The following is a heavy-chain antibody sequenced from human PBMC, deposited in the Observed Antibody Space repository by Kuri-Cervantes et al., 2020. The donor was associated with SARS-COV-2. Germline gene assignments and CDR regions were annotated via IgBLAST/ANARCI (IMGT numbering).Heavy chain of an antibody. V-gene: IGHV3-74*01. D-gene: IGHD6-19*01. J-gene: IGHJ3*02. CDR2: INPDGSYT. Sequence: GESLKISCAASGFTFSGHWIHWVRQAPGKGLVWVSRINPDGSYTNNADSVKGRFTLSRDNAKNMLFLQMNSLRAEDTAVYYCARQGGFYSGWYDDAFDIWGQGTMVTVSS. CDR1: GFTFSGHW. CDR3: ARQGGFYSGWYDDAFDI.